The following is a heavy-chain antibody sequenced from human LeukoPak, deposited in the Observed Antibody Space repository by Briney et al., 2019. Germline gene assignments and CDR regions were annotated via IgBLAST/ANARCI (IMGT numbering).Heavy chain of an antibody. D-gene: IGHD3-10*01. CDR2: ISGSGGST. CDR1: GFTFSSYA. CDR3: AKQNYYASGSYYDH. Sequence: GGSLRLSCAASGFTFSSYAMSWVRQAPGKGLEWVSTISGSGGSTYYADSVKGRFTISRDNSKNTLYVQMNSLRAEDTAVYYCAKQNYYASGSYYDHWCQGTLVTVSS. J-gene: IGHJ4*02. V-gene: IGHV3-23*01.